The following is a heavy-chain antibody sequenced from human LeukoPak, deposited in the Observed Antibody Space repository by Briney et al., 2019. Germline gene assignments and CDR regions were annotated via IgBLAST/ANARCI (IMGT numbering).Heavy chain of an antibody. CDR3: ASRRKSGYSDIAALDY. J-gene: IGHJ4*02. Sequence: SETLSLTCTVSGGSISSSSYYWGWIRQPPGKGLEWIGSIYYSGSTYYNPSLKSRVTISVDTSKNQFSLKLSSVTAADTAVYYCASRRKSGYSDIAALDYWGQGTLVTVSS. D-gene: IGHD6-25*01. CDR1: GGSISSSSYY. V-gene: IGHV4-39*07. CDR2: IYYSGST.